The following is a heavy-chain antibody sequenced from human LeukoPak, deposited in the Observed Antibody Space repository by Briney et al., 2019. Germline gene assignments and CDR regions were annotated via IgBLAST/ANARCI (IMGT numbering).Heavy chain of an antibody. CDR2: IYHSGST. V-gene: IGHV4-38-2*02. D-gene: IGHD6-6*01. CDR1: GYSISSGYY. Sequence: KPSETLSLTCTVSGYSISSGYYWGWIRQPPGKGLEWIGSIYHSGSTYYNPSLKSRVTISVDTSKNQFSLKLSSVTAADTAVYYCARVISDQLVPGDFDYWGQGTLVTVSS. CDR3: ARVISDQLVPGDFDY. J-gene: IGHJ4*02.